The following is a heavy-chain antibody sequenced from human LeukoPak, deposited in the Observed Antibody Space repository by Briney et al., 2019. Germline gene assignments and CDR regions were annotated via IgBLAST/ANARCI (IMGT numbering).Heavy chain of an antibody. Sequence: PGGSLRLSCAASGFTFSSYYMHWVRHAPRKGLVWVAHIYTDGSTTTYADSVKGRFTISRDNAENTLYLQMNSLRAEDTAVYYCASGTYCSNGFGYKDFDYWGQGTLVTGSS. D-gene: IGHD2-8*01. J-gene: IGHJ4*02. CDR2: IYTDGSTT. V-gene: IGHV3-74*01. CDR3: ASGTYCSNGFGYKDFDY. CDR1: GFTFSSYY.